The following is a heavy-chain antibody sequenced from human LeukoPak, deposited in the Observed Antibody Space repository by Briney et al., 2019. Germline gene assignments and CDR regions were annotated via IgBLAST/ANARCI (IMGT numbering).Heavy chain of an antibody. CDR1: GFTFSSYG. J-gene: IGHJ5*02. Sequence: GGSLRLSCAASGFTFSSYGMHWVRQAPGKGLEWVAFTRYDGNIKYYADSVKGRFTISRDNSKNTVYLQMDSLRAEDTAVYYCARAASGYSSSSVYWFDPWGQGTLATVSS. D-gene: IGHD6-6*01. CDR3: ARAASGYSSSSVYWFDP. CDR2: TRYDGNIK. V-gene: IGHV3-30*02.